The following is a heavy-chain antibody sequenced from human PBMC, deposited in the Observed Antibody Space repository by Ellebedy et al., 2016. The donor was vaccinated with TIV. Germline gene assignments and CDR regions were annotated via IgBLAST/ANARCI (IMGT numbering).Heavy chain of an antibody. D-gene: IGHD3-9*01. J-gene: IGHJ4*02. CDR3: ASVGYFDWLLLPLHLD. V-gene: IGHV4-34*01. CDR2: INHSGST. Sequence: SETLSLXXAVYGGSFSGYYWSWIRQPPGKGLEWIGEINHSGSTNYNPSLKSRVTISVDTSKNQFSLKLSSVTAADTAVYYCASVGYFDWLLLPLHLDWGQGTLVTVSS. CDR1: GGSFSGYY.